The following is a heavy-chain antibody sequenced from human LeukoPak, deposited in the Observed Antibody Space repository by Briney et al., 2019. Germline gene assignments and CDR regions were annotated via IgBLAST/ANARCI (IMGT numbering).Heavy chain of an antibody. V-gene: IGHV3-21*01. CDR3: ARSRRSGNDAFDI. D-gene: IGHD3-3*01. J-gene: IGHJ3*02. CDR1: GFTFSSYS. Sequence: GGSLRLSCAASGFTFSSYSMNWVRQAPGKGLEWVSSISSSSSHIYYADSVKGRFTISRDNAKNSLYLQMNSLRAEDTAVYYCARSRRSGNDAFDIWGQGTMVTVSS. CDR2: ISSSSSHI.